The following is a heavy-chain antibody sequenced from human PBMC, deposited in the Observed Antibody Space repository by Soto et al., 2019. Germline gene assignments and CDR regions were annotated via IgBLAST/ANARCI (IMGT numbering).Heavy chain of an antibody. CDR2: ISSSSSYI. D-gene: IGHD3-9*01. CDR1: GFTFSSYS. V-gene: IGHV3-21*01. Sequence: EVQLVESGGGLVKPGGSLRLSCAASGFTFSSYSMNWVRQAPGKGLEWVSSISSSSSYIYYADSVKGRFTISRDNANNSLYLQMNSLRADDTAVYYCASDGVGILTGYYNAFDYWGQGTLVTVSS. J-gene: IGHJ4*02. CDR3: ASDGVGILTGYYNAFDY.